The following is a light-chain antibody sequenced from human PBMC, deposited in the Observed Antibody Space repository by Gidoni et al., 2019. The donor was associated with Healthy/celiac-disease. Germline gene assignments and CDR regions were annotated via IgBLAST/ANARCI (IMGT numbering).Light chain of an antibody. CDR1: QDISNY. CDR2: DAS. Sequence: DIQMTQSPSSLSASVGDRVTITCQASQDISNYLNWYQQKPGKAPKLLIYDASNLETGVPSRFSGSGSGTDFTFTISSLQPEDIATYYCQQYDNLLRVFGPXTKVDIK. J-gene: IGKJ3*01. V-gene: IGKV1-33*01. CDR3: QQYDNLLRV.